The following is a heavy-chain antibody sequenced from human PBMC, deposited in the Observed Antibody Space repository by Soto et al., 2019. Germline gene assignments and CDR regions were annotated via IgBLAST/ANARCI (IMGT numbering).Heavy chain of an antibody. D-gene: IGHD3-16*02. J-gene: IGHJ4*02. CDR2: INPSGGST. V-gene: IGHV1-46*01. CDR3: ARDLVITFGGVIGHPPHYFDY. Sequence: ASVKVSCKASGYTFTSYYMHWVRQAPGQGLEGMGIINPSGGSTSYAQKFQGRVTMTRDTSTSTVYMELSSLRSEDTAVYYCARDLVITFGGVIGHPPHYFDYWGQGTLVTVSS. CDR1: GYTFTSYY.